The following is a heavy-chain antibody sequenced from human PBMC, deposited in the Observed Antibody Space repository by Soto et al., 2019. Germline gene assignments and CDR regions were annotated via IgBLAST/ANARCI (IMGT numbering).Heavy chain of an antibody. CDR3: ATQRGGGGY. CDR1: GFTVSNNY. Sequence: EVQLVESGGGLIQPGGSLRLSCAVSGFTVSNNYMSWVRQAPGKGLEGVSVIYSGGYTAYGDSVKGRFTISRDNSKNTLFLKTNSARARAAALYYCATQRGGGGYWGQGTLVTVSS. CDR2: IYSGGYT. V-gene: IGHV3-53*01. D-gene: IGHD6-25*01. J-gene: IGHJ4*02.